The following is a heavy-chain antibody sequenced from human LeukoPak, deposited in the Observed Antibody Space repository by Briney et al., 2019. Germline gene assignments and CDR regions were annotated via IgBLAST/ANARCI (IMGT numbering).Heavy chain of an antibody. V-gene: IGHV3-7*01. Sequence: GGSLRLSCAASGFTFSSYWMSWVRQAPGKGLEWVANIKQDGSEKYYVDSVKGRFTISRDNAKNSLYLQMSSLRAEDTAVYYCARGGYDFWSGYLGIRDAFDIWGQGTMVTVSS. CDR3: ARGGYDFWSGYLGIRDAFDI. CDR2: IKQDGSEK. J-gene: IGHJ3*02. CDR1: GFTFSSYW. D-gene: IGHD3-3*01.